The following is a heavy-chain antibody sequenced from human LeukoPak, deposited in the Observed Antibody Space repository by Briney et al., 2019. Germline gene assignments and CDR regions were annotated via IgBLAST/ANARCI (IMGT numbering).Heavy chain of an antibody. CDR1: GGTFSSYA. CDR2: IIPIFGTA. Sequence: SVKVSCKASGGTFSSYAISWVRQAPGQGLEWMGGIIPIFGTANYAQKFQGRVTITTDESTSTAYMELSSLRSEDTAVYYCARARMDSSGYYRRYYYYYMDVWGKGTTVTVSS. J-gene: IGHJ6*03. V-gene: IGHV1-69*05. CDR3: ARARMDSSGYYRRYYYYYMDV. D-gene: IGHD3-22*01.